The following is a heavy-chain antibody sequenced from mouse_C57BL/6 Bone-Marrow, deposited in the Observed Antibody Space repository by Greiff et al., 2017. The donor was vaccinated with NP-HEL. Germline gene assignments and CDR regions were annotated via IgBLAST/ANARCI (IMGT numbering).Heavy chain of an antibody. CDR3: AKTLYYGSSSCYAMDY. J-gene: IGHJ4*01. Sequence: VQLQQSGPGLVQPSQSLSITCTVSGFSLTSYGVHWVRQSPGKGLEWLGVIWRGGSTDYNAAFMSRLSITKDNSKSQVFFKMNSLQADDTAIYYCAKTLYYGSSSCYAMDYWGQGTSVTVSS. CDR1: GFSLTSYG. D-gene: IGHD1-1*01. CDR2: IWRGGST. V-gene: IGHV2-5*01.